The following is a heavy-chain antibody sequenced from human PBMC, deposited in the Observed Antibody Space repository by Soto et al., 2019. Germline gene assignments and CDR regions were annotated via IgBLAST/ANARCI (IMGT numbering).Heavy chain of an antibody. V-gene: IGHV3-9*01. CDR2: ISWNSGTI. Sequence: SLRLSCAASGFSFDDYAMHWVRQAPGKGLEGVSGISWNSGTIAYADSVRGRFTISRDSAKNSLYLQLNSLRPEDTALYYCAKDAFATVAYGGNYLDYWGQGALVTVSS. CDR1: GFSFDDYA. J-gene: IGHJ4*02. D-gene: IGHD4-4*01. CDR3: AKDAFATVAYGGNYLDY.